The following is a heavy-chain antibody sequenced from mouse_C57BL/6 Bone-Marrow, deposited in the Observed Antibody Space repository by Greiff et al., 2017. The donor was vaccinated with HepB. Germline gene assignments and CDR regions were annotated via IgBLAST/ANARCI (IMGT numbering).Heavy chain of an antibody. Sequence: VQLQQSGPELVKPGASVKISCTASGYAFSSSWMNWVKQRPGKGLEWIGRIYPGDGDTNYTGKFKGQATLTADKSSSTAYMQLSSLTSEDSAVSFGARSPLYAGYFDGWGTGTTVTVSS. CDR3: ARSPLYAGYFDG. CDR1: GYAFSSSW. D-gene: IGHD2-14*01. V-gene: IGHV1-82*01. CDR2: IYPGDGDT. J-gene: IGHJ1*03.